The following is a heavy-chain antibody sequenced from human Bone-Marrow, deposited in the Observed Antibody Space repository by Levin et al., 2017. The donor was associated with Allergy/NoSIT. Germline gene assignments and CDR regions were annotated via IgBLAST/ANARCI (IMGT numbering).Heavy chain of an antibody. CDR2: INPTSGSP. J-gene: IGHJ2*01. D-gene: IGHD3-9*01. CDR3: ARAPIRRIGLTTQPFWYFDL. Sequence: GASVKVSCKASGYTFTDYYMHWVRQAPGQGLEWMGWINPTSGSPNYAPKFQGRVSLTRDTSIITAYMELRSLGSDDTALYYCARAPIRRIGLTTQPFWYFDLWGPGTLVTVSS. CDR1: GYTFTDYY. V-gene: IGHV1-2*02.